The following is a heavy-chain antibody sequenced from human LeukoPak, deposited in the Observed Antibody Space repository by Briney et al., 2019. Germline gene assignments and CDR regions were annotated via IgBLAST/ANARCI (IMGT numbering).Heavy chain of an antibody. Sequence: SETLSLTCAVSGGSISSSNWWSWVRQPPGKGLEWIGEIYHSGSTNYNPSLKSRVTISVDTSKNQFSLKLSSVTAADTAIYYCARDLLNAYWGQGTLVTVSS. CDR3: ARDLLNAY. J-gene: IGHJ4*02. CDR2: IYHSGST. V-gene: IGHV4-4*02. CDR1: GGSISSSNW.